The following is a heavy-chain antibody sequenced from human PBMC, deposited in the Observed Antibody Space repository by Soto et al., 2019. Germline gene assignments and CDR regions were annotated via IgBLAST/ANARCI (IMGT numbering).Heavy chain of an antibody. Sequence: SETLSLTCTVSGGSITSSSYYWGWIRQPPGKGLEWIGNIYYSGSTYYNPSLKSRVTISVDTSKTQFSLKLTSVTAADTAVYYCARDKITGLFDYWAQGTLVTVS. CDR2: IYYSGST. V-gene: IGHV4-39*02. J-gene: IGHJ4*02. D-gene: IGHD2-8*02. CDR1: GGSITSSSYY. CDR3: ARDKITGLFDY.